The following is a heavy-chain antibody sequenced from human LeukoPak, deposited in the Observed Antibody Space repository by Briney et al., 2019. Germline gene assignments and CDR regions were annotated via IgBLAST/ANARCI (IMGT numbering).Heavy chain of an antibody. CDR3: AKEVYGDYVRPAVGYNWFDP. CDR2: IRYDGSNK. J-gene: IGHJ5*02. V-gene: IGHV3-30*02. CDR1: GFTFSSYG. D-gene: IGHD4-17*01. Sequence: GGSLRLSCAASGFTFSSYGMHWVRQAPGKGLEWVAFIRYDGSNKYYADSVKGRFTISRDNSKNTLYLQMNSLRAEDTAVYYCAKEVYGDYVRPAVGYNWFDPWGQGTLVTVSS.